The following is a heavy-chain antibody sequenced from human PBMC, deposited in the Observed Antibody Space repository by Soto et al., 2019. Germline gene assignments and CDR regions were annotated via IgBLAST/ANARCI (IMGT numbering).Heavy chain of an antibody. Sequence: QVQLVESGGGVVQPGRSLRLTCAASGFTFSSSGMHWVRQARGKGLEWVALIAYDGSKTYYGDSVRGRFTISRDNSENTLFLQMNSLRAEDTAVYYCARWVGGSMFDNSGKYDSWGQGTLVTVSS. V-gene: IGHV3-30*03. D-gene: IGHD3-22*01. CDR1: GFTFSSSG. J-gene: IGHJ5*01. CDR3: ARWVGGSMFDNSGKYDS. CDR2: IAYDGSKT.